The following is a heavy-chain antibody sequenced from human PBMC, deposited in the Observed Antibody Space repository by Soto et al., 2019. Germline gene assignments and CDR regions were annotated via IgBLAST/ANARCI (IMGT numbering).Heavy chain of an antibody. CDR2: INVGNGNT. D-gene: IGHD2-2*01. CDR1: GYRKTIYT. CDR3: ARVRRCTTSCYFSFNYYYAMDV. V-gene: IGHV1-3*01. J-gene: IGHJ6*02. Sequence: ALLKGACKTSGYRKTIYTGGWGSKKQRQRLEWMGWINVGNGNTKYSQKFQGRVTFTRDTSASTAYMELSSLRSEDTSVYYCARVRRCTTSCYFSFNYYYAMDVWGHGTAVTVSS.